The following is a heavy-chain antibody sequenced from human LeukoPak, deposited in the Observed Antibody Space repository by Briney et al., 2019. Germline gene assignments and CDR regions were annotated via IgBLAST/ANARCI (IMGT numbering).Heavy chain of an antibody. Sequence: ASVKVPCKASGYTFTSYGISWVRPAPGQGLEWMGWISAYNGNTNYAQKLQGRVTMTTDTSTSTAYMELRSLRSDDTAVYYCARDRYYYDSSGYYYFDYWGQGTLVTVSS. CDR2: ISAYNGNT. CDR3: ARDRYYYDSSGYYYFDY. J-gene: IGHJ4*02. V-gene: IGHV1-18*01. D-gene: IGHD3-22*01. CDR1: GYTFTSYG.